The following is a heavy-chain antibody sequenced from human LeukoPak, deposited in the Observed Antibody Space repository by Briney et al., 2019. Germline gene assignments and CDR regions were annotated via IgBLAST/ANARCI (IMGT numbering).Heavy chain of an antibody. V-gene: IGHV5-51*01. CDR1: GYSFSNSW. D-gene: IGHD6-19*01. CDR2: IYPGDSDT. J-gene: IGHJ4*02. Sequence: GESLKISCKDSGYSFSNSWIGWVRQMPGKGLEWMGVIYPGDSDTRYNPSFQGQVTISADKSISTAYLQWSSLKASDTAMYYCARYEPGWYSDYWGQGTLVTVSS. CDR3: ARYEPGWYSDY.